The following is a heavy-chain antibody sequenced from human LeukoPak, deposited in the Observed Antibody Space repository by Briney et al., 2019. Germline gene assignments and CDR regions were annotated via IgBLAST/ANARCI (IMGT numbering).Heavy chain of an antibody. Sequence: GGSLRLSCAASGFTFSSYAMSWVRQAAGKGLEWVSVISGSGASTSYADSVKGRFTIARDNSKNTLYLQMNSLRAEDTAVYYCAKVGYFFGYLYYFDNWGQGTLVTVSS. CDR1: GFTFSSYA. V-gene: IGHV3-23*01. CDR3: AKVGYFFGYLYYFDN. D-gene: IGHD5-18*01. CDR2: ISGSGAST. J-gene: IGHJ4*02.